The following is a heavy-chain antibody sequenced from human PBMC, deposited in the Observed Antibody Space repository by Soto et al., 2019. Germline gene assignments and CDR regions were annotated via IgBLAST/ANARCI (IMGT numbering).Heavy chain of an antibody. CDR1: GVTFDDNA. CDR2: INWKSDI. D-gene: IGHD3-16*01. J-gene: IGHJ4*02. CDR3: AISQDRGGRTTFIY. Sequence: SLRLSGQVSGVTFDDNAMNRVRQAPEKGLEWVSGINWKSDIGYADSVKGRFTISRDNAENSLYLQMNSLRAEDTALYYCAISQDRGGRTTFIYWGQGTQVPVSS. V-gene: IGHV3-9*01.